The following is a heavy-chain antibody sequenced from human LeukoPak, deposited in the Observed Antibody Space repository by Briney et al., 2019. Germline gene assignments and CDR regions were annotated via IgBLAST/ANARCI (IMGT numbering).Heavy chain of an antibody. CDR2: INPNSGGT. CDR3: ARGGSGKRTFDY. V-gene: IGHV1-2*02. Sequence: VASVTVSYTASGYTFTVYYMHWVGQAPGQGGEWMGWINPNSGGTNYAQKFQGRVTMTRDTSISTAYMALSRLRSDDTAVYYCARGGSGKRTFDYWGQGTLVTVSS. D-gene: IGHD3-10*01. CDR1: GYTFTVYY. J-gene: IGHJ4*02.